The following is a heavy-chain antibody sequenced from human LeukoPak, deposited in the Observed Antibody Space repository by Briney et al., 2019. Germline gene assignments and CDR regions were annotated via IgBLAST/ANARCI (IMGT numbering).Heavy chain of an antibody. CDR3: AKSDSRTITMIVVVITGFDY. CDR2: ISGSGGST. CDR1: GFTFSSYA. J-gene: IGHJ4*02. D-gene: IGHD3-22*01. V-gene: IGHV3-23*01. Sequence: GGSLRLSCAASGFTFSSYAMSWVRQAPGKGLEWVSAISGSGGSTYYADSVKGRFTISRDNSKNTLYLQMNSLRAEDTAVYSCAKSDSRTITMIVVVITGFDYWGQGTLATVSS.